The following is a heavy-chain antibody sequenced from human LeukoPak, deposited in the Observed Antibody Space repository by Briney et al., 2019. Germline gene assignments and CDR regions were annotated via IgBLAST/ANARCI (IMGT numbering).Heavy chain of an antibody. Sequence: GGSLRLSCAASGFTFSSYSMNWVRQAPGKGLECVSSISSSSSYIYYADSVKGRFTISRDNAKNSLYLQMNSLRAEDTAVYYCARDLLTYSSSWDYWGQGTLVTVSS. D-gene: IGHD6-13*01. J-gene: IGHJ4*02. CDR3: ARDLLTYSSSWDY. V-gene: IGHV3-21*01. CDR1: GFTFSSYS. CDR2: ISSSSSYI.